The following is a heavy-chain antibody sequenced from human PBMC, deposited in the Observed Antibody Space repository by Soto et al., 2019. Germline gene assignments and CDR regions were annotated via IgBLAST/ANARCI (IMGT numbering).Heavy chain of an antibody. CDR2: IKQDGSEK. V-gene: IGHV3-7*01. J-gene: IGHJ1*01. CDR3: AIMILRVRPAH. D-gene: IGHD3-3*01. CDR1: GITFSNCW. Sequence: GGSLRLSCAASGITFSNCWMNWVRQAPGKGPEWVANIKQDGSEKYYVDSVKGRFTISRDNAKNSLYLQMNSLRAEDTAVYYCAIMILRVRPAHWGQGTLVTGSS.